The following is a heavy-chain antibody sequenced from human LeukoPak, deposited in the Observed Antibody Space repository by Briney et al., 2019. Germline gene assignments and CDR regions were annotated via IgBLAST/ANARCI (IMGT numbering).Heavy chain of an antibody. CDR3: AKDVDFTTVTFGDYYGMDV. CDR2: INHSGRT. D-gene: IGHD4-17*01. Sequence: SETLSLTCVVYGGSFSGYYWSWIRQPPGKGLEWIGEINHSGRTNYNPSLKSRVIISVDTSKNQFSLSLSSVTAADTAVYYCAKDVDFTTVTFGDYYGMDVWGQGTTVTVSS. J-gene: IGHJ6*02. V-gene: IGHV4-34*01. CDR1: GGSFSGYY.